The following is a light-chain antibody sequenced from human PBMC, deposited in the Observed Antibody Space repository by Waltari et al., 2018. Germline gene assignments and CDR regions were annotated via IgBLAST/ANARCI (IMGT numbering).Light chain of an antibody. CDR3: SSYTTRSILL. Sequence: QSALTQPVSVSGSPGQSITISCTGTSSDVGGYNSVAWYQQHPNKAPKVIIYDVANRPFGVSNRFSGSKSGSTASLTISGLQTEDEAYYYCSSYTTRSILLFGGGTKVTVL. J-gene: IGLJ2*01. CDR2: DVA. CDR1: SSDVGGYNS. V-gene: IGLV2-14*03.